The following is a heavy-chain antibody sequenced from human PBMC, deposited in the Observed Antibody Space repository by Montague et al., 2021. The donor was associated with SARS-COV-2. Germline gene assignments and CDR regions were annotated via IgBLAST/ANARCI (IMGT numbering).Heavy chain of an antibody. V-gene: IGHV3-23*01. CDR1: GFTFSKFG. CDR2: IDPAGGAT. Sequence: SLRLSCAASGFTFSKFGMNWVRQAPGKGLEWVSTIDPAGGATYYADSVRGRFAISRDNSKNILSLQMDSLTAGDTAVYYCASSNFFAYWGQGTLLTVSS. J-gene: IGHJ4*02. D-gene: IGHD6-6*01. CDR3: ASSNFFAY.